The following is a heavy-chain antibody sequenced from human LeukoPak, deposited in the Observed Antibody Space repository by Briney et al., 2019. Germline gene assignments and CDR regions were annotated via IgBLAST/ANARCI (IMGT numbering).Heavy chain of an antibody. CDR3: ARGGIAAAGITLDN. J-gene: IGHJ4*02. V-gene: IGHV1-69*01. D-gene: IGHD6-13*01. CDR2: IIPIFGTA. Sequence: XMGXIIPIFGTANYAQKFQGRVTITADESTSTAYMELSSLRSEDTAVYYCARGGIAAAGITLDNWGQGTLVTVSS.